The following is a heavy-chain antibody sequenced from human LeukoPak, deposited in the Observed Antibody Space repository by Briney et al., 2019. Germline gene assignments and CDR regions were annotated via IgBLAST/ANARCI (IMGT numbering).Heavy chain of an antibody. D-gene: IGHD3-16*02. V-gene: IGHV4-4*07. CDR1: GGSIISYY. CDR2: IYTSGST. Sequence: NPSETLSLTCTVSGGSIISYYWSWIRQPAGKGLEWIGRIYTSGSTNYNPSLRSRVTMSVDTSKNQFSLNLSSVTAADTAVYYCARDNNVWGSYRKFDPWGQGTLVTASS. CDR3: ARDNNVWGSYRKFDP. J-gene: IGHJ5*02.